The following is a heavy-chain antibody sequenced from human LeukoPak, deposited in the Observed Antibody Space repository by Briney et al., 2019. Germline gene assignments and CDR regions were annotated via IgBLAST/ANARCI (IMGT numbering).Heavy chain of an antibody. D-gene: IGHD5-12*01. J-gene: IGHJ4*02. CDR3: ARGNIVATILGGLHGTTAFDF. V-gene: IGHV4-34*01. CDR1: GGAFSDYY. CDR2: MIQSGSS. Sequence: KSSETLSLTCGVSGGAFSDYYWSWIRQAPGKGLEWIGEMIQSGSSNYNPSLRSRVTISGDTSRNQFSLKLNSLSAADTAVYSCARGNIVATILGGLHGTTAFDFWGQGILVTVSS.